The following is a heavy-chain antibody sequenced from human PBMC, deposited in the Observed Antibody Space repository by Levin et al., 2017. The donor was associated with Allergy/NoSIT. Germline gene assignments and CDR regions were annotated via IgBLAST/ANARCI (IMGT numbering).Heavy chain of an antibody. V-gene: IGHV4-39*01. CDR3: ARKNYYGSGSSGGFDI. J-gene: IGHJ3*02. CDR1: GGSISSGSYF. CDR2: IYHTGTT. Sequence: ESLKISCTVSGGSISSGSYFWGWIRQPPGKGLEWIGSIYHTGTTYYNPSLKSRITISVDTSKNQFSLKLNSVTAADTAVYYCARKNYYGSGSSGGFDIWGQGTMVTVSS. D-gene: IGHD3-10*01.